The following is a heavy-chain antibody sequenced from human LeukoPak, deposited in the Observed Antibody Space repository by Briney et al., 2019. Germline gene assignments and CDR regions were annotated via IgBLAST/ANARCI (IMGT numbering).Heavy chain of an antibody. CDR1: GFTFSNCA. Sequence: GGSLRLSCAASGFTFSNCAMNWVRQAPGKGLEWVSSISSSSSYIYYADSVKGRFTISRDNAKNSLYLQMNSLRAEDTAVYYCARDRPAFVVVTAIDYWGQGTPVTVSS. D-gene: IGHD2-21*02. V-gene: IGHV3-21*01. CDR3: ARDRPAFVVVTAIDY. J-gene: IGHJ4*02. CDR2: ISSSSSYI.